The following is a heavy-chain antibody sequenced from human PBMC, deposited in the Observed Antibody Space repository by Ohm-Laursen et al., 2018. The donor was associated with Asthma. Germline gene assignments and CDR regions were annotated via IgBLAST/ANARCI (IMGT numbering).Heavy chain of an antibody. CDR1: GFTFSSYG. J-gene: IGHJ4*02. D-gene: IGHD4-23*01. V-gene: IGHV3-30*18. Sequence: SLRLSCTASGFTFSSYGMHWVRQAPGKGLEWVAVISYDGSNKYYADSVKGRFTISRDNSKNTLYLQMNSLRAEDTAVYYCAKNYGGIDYWGQGTLVTVSS. CDR3: AKNYGGIDY. CDR2: ISYDGSNK.